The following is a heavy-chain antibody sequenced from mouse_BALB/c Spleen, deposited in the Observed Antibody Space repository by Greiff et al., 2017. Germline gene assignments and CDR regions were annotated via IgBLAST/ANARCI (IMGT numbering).Heavy chain of an antibody. Sequence: EVNVVESGGGLVKPGGSLKLSCAASGFAFSSYDMSWVRQTPEKRLEWVAYISSGGGSTYYPDTVKGRFTISRDNAKNTLYLQMSSLKSEDTAMYYCARQGDYDEGYFDYWGQGTTLTVSS. CDR1: GFAFSSYD. J-gene: IGHJ2*01. D-gene: IGHD2-4*01. V-gene: IGHV5-12-1*01. CDR3: ARQGDYDEGYFDY. CDR2: ISSGGGST.